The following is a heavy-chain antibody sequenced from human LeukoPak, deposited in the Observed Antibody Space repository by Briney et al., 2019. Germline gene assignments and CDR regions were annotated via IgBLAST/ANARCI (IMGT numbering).Heavy chain of an antibody. CDR2: IYYSGST. Sequence: PSETLSLTCTVSGGSISSYYWSWIRQPPGKGLEWIGYIYYSGSTNYNPSLKSRVTISVDTSKNQLSLELTSVTAADTAVYYCASGRYSYGSEHWGQGTLVTVSS. CDR3: ASGRYSYGSEH. J-gene: IGHJ1*01. V-gene: IGHV4-59*01. D-gene: IGHD5-18*01. CDR1: GGSISSYY.